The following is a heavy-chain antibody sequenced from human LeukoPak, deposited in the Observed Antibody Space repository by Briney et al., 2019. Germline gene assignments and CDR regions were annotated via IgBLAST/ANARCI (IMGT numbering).Heavy chain of an antibody. Sequence: GGSLRLSCAASGFTFSSYAMSWVRQASGKGLEWVSAISGSGGSTYYAESVKGRFTISRDNSENTLYLQMNSLRAEDTAVYYCAKVAHYYGSGSYYEYYFDYWGQGTLVTVSS. V-gene: IGHV3-23*01. CDR1: GFTFSSYA. CDR2: ISGSGGST. CDR3: AKVAHYYGSGSYYEYYFDY. J-gene: IGHJ4*02. D-gene: IGHD3-10*01.